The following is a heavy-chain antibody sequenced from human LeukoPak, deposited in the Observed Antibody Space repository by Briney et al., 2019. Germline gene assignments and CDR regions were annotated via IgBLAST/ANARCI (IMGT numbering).Heavy chain of an antibody. CDR2: IYYSGST. CDR1: GGSISSYY. Sequence: PSGTLSLTCTVSGGSISSYYWSWIRQPPGKGLEWIGYIYYSGSTNYNPSLKSRVTISVDTSKNQFSLKLSSVTAADTAVYYCACPVRGPEAFDIWGQGTMVTVSS. D-gene: IGHD3-10*01. CDR3: ACPVRGPEAFDI. J-gene: IGHJ3*02. V-gene: IGHV4-59*01.